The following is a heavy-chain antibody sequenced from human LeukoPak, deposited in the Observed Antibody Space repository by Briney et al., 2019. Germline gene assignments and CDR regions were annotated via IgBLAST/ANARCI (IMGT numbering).Heavy chain of an antibody. CDR3: ARLDSSGCLSV. V-gene: IGHV4-59*08. Sequence: SETLSLTCTVSGGSISGYSWTWIRRPPGKGLEWIGYMYYRGSTKYNPSLRSRVTISVDTSKNQISLKVNSVTAADTAVYYCARLDSSGCLSVWGQGTLVTVSS. CDR1: GGSISGYS. D-gene: IGHD6-19*01. CDR2: MYYRGST. J-gene: IGHJ1*01.